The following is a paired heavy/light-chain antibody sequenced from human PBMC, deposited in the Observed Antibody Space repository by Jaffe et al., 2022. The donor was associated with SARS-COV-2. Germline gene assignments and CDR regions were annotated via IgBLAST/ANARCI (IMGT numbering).Heavy chain of an antibody. Sequence: QVQLQESGPGLVKPSQTLSLTCTVSGGAISSGSYLWSWIRQPAGRGLEWIGRSDSHYNPSLESRVTISVDTSKNQFSLNLNSVTAADTAVYFCARDRGNGATTLSKWGQGILVIVSS. CDR3: ARDRGNGATTLSK. D-gene: IGHD4-17*01. J-gene: IGHJ4*02. V-gene: IGHV4-61*02. CDR2: RSDS. CDR1: GGAISSGSYL.
Light chain of an antibody. CDR2: ETS. CDR1: QSINNH. CDR3: QQYYRYGT. Sequence: DIQMTQSPSTLSASVGDRLTITCRASQSINNHLAWYQQKPGKAPKLLMYETSSLESGVPSRFSGSGSGTEFTLTISSLQPDDSATYYCQQYYRYGTFGQGTKVEIK. V-gene: IGKV1-5*03. J-gene: IGKJ1*01.